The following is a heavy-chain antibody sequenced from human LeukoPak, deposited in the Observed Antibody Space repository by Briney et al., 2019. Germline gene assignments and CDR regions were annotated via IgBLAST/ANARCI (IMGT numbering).Heavy chain of an antibody. CDR3: ARLDSSGWGTLDY. Sequence: GGSLRLSCAASGFTFSSYGMHWVRQAPGKGLEWVAVISYDGSNKYYADSVKGRFTISRDNSRNTLYLQMNSLRAEDTAVYYCARLDSSGWGTLDYWGQGILVTVSS. V-gene: IGHV3-30*19. J-gene: IGHJ4*02. CDR1: GFTFSSYG. CDR2: ISYDGSNK. D-gene: IGHD6-19*01.